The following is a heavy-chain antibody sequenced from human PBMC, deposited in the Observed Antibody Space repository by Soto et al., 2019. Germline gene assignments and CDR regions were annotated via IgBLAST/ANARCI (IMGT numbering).Heavy chain of an antibody. D-gene: IGHD6-19*01. CDR2: IYWNADK. Sequence: SGPTLVNPTQTLTLTCTFSGFSLSTSGVGVGWIRQSPGKALEWLALIYWNADKRYSPSLKSRLTITKDTSKNQVVLTMTNMDPVDTATYYCAHRPSGWFLFDYWGQGTLVTVSS. V-gene: IGHV2-5*01. CDR1: GFSLSTSGVG. J-gene: IGHJ4*02. CDR3: AHRPSGWFLFDY.